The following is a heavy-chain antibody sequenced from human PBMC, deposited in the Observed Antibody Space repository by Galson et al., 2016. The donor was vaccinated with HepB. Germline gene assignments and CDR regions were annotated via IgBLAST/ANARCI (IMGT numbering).Heavy chain of an antibody. CDR3: ARDIEPPYYYGVDV. Sequence: TLSLTCTVSVDSINSGGYYWTWIRQHPGKGLEWIGYIYYSGSTYYNPSLKSRVTISVDTSKKQFSLKLSSVTAADTAVYYCARDIEPPYYYGVDVWGQGTTVTVSS. V-gene: IGHV4-31*03. D-gene: IGHD2-15*01. CDR1: VDSINSGGYY. J-gene: IGHJ6*02. CDR2: IYYSGST.